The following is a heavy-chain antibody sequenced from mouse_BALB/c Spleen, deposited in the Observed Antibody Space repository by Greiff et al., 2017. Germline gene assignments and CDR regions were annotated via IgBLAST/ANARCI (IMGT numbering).Heavy chain of an antibody. CDR3: ARGVYYYGFDY. D-gene: IGHD1-1*01. V-gene: IGHV7-1*02. CDR2: SRNKANDYTT. J-gene: IGHJ2*01. Sequence: EVNVVESGGGLVQPGGSLRLSCATSGFTFSDFYMEWVRQPPGKRLEWIAASRNKANDYTTEYSASVKGRFIVSRDTSQSILYLQMNALRAEDTAIYYCARGVYYYGFDYWGQGTTLTVSS. CDR1: GFTFSDFY.